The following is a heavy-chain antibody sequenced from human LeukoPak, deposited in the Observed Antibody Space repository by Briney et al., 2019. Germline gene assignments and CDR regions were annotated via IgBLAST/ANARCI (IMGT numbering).Heavy chain of an antibody. Sequence: GGSLRLSCAASGFTFSSYSMNWVRQAPGKGLEWVSSISSSSSYIYYADSVKGRFTISRGNAKNSLHLQMNSLRAEDTAVYYCARDRRVVPAAMAGLDYWGQGTLVTVSS. CDR3: ARDRRVVPAAMAGLDY. CDR2: ISSSSSYI. J-gene: IGHJ4*02. D-gene: IGHD2-2*01. CDR1: GFTFSSYS. V-gene: IGHV3-21*01.